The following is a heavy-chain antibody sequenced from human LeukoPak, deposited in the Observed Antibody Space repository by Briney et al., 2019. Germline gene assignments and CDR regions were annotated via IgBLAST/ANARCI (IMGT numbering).Heavy chain of an antibody. Sequence: PGGSLRLSCAASGFTFNSYELNWVRQAPGKGLEWVSVIYSGGGTYYADSVKGRFTISRDNSKNTLYLQMNSLRAEDTAVYYCARDSSGPLYWGQGTLVTVSS. CDR1: GFTFNSYE. J-gene: IGHJ4*02. CDR2: IYSGGGT. V-gene: IGHV3-66*01. CDR3: ARDSSGPLY. D-gene: IGHD6-19*01.